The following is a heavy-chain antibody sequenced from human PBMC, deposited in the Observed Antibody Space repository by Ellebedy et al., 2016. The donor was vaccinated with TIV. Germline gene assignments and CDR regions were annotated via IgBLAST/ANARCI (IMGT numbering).Heavy chain of an antibody. CDR2: VSYDGTNK. CDR1: GFTFDTYG. V-gene: IGHV3-30*03. D-gene: IGHD4-11*01. J-gene: IGHJ4*02. Sequence: GESLKISCVASGFTFDTYGMNWVRQAPGKGLEWVALVSYDGTNKFYAESVKGRFTISRDNSNNTLYLEMNSLRSEDTAVYYCARLQMDGDSFDYWGQGTLVTVSS. CDR3: ARLQMDGDSFDY.